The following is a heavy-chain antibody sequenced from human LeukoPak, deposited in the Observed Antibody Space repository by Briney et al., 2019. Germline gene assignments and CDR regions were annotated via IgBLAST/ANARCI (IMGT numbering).Heavy chain of an antibody. J-gene: IGHJ4*02. CDR2: IVPLFGTA. CDR1: GDTFSRYG. V-gene: IGHV1-69*13. Sequence: SVKVSCKASGDTFSRYGISWVRQAPGQGLEWMGGIVPLFGTANYAQKFQGRVTITADESTSTAYLELIRLRFEGPAVYYCAREWSYETNGYFYNYWGQGTLVTVSS. CDR3: AREWSYETNGYFYNY. D-gene: IGHD3-22*01.